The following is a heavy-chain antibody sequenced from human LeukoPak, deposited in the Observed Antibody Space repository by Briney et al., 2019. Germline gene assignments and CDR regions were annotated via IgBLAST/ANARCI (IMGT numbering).Heavy chain of an antibody. CDR1: GFTFSSYS. CDR3: ARGRIVVVVAATEYWFDP. Sequence: GGSLRLSCAASGFTFSSYSMNWVRQAPGKGLEWVSSISSSSSYIYCADSVKGRFTISRDNAKNSLYLQMNSLRAEDTAVYYCARGRIVVVVAATEYWFDPWGQGTLVTVSS. J-gene: IGHJ5*02. V-gene: IGHV3-21*01. CDR2: ISSSSSYI. D-gene: IGHD2-15*01.